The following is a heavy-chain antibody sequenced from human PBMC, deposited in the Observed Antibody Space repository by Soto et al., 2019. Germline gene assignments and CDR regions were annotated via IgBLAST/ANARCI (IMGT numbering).Heavy chain of an antibody. D-gene: IGHD2-15*01. CDR1: GGTLSSYA. CDR3: AKDRGPYCSGGICYPPSWFDP. CDR2: IIPIFGTA. J-gene: IGHJ5*02. Sequence: SVKGARTASGGTLSSYAISWVRQAPGQALEWMVCIIPIFGTANYAQKFQGRVTITADKSTSTAYMELSSLRSEDTAVYYCAKDRGPYCSGGICYPPSWFDPWGQGTLVTVSS. V-gene: IGHV1-69*06.